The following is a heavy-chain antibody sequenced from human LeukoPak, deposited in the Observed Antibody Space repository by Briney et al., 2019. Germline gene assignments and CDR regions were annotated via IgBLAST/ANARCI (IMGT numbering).Heavy chain of an antibody. V-gene: IGHV1-24*01. Sequence: ASVKVSCTVSGYTLTELSMHWVRQAPGKGLEWMGGFDPEDGETIYAQKFQGRVTMTEDTSTDTAYMELSSLRSEDTAVYYCARHYANRWGMPIMNWFDPWGQGTLVTVSS. CDR1: GYTLTELS. J-gene: IGHJ5*02. D-gene: IGHD2-8*02. CDR3: ARHYANRWGMPIMNWFDP. CDR2: FDPEDGET.